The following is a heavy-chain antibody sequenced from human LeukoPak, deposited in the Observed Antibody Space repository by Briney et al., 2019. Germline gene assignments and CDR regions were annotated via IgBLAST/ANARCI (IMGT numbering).Heavy chain of an antibody. V-gene: IGHV3-53*01. CDR3: AKDRLGYYDSSGSVDY. J-gene: IGHJ4*02. D-gene: IGHD3-22*01. CDR2: IYSGGST. CDR1: GFTVSSNY. Sequence: GGSLRLSCAASGFTVSSNYMSWVRQAPGKGLEWVSVIYSGGSTYYADSVKGRFTISRDNSKNTLYLQMNSLRAEDTAVYYCAKDRLGYYDSSGSVDYWGQGTLVTVSS.